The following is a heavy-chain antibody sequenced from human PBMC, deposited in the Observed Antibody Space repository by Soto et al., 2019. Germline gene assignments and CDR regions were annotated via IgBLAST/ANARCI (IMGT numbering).Heavy chain of an antibody. Sequence: QITLKESGPPLVKPTQTLTLTCTFSGFSLSTSSVGVGWIRQPPGKALEWLAVIYWDDTKTYRPPLKSRLTITKDTSKNQVALTMTNMDSVDTATYYCAHAYGGRSLYWGQGTLVTVSS. CDR2: IYWDDTK. CDR1: GFSLSTSSVG. V-gene: IGHV2-5*02. D-gene: IGHD1-26*01. J-gene: IGHJ4*02. CDR3: AHAYGGRSLY.